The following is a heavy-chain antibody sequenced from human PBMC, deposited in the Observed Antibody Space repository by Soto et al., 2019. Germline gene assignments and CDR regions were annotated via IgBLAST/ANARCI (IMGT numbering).Heavy chain of an antibody. CDR3: ARRDSRSGYSEGYFDY. CDR2: IIPFFGTA. CDR1: GGTFSSYA. D-gene: IGHD5-12*01. V-gene: IGHV1-69*01. J-gene: IGHJ4*02. Sequence: QVQLVQSGAEVKKPGSSVKVSCKASGGTFSSYAISWVRQAPGQGLEWMGGIIPFFGTANYAQKFQGRVTITADESTSTAYMELSSLRSEDTAVYYCARRDSRSGYSEGYFDYWGQGTLVTVSS.